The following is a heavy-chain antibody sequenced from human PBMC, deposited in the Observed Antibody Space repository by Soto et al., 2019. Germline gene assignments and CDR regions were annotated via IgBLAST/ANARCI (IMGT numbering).Heavy chain of an antibody. CDR3: ARDRVVLDY. CDR1: GFTFSSYA. Sequence: QVQLVESGGGVVQPGRSLRLSCAASGFTFSSYAMHWVRQAPGKGLEWVAVISYDGSNKYYADSVKGRFTISRDNSKNTLYLQMNSLRAEDTAVYYCARDRVVLDYWGQGTLVTVSS. V-gene: IGHV3-30-3*01. D-gene: IGHD2-15*01. CDR2: ISYDGSNK. J-gene: IGHJ4*02.